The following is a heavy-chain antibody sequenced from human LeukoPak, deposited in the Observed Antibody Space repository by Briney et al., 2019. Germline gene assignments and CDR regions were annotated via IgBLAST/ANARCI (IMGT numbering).Heavy chain of an antibody. CDR1: GCGFTNYW. CDR2: IYPGDPDT. D-gene: IGHD4-11*01. V-gene: IGHV5-51*01. CDR3: ARAPTSVSNPYYFDY. J-gene: IGHJ4*02. Sequence: GESLKISFKASGCGFTNYWIGWVRQMPGKGLEGMGIIYPGDPDTRYSPSFQGQVPISADKSTTTGYLQWSSLKASDTAMYYCARAPTSVSNPYYFDYWGQGALVTVSS.